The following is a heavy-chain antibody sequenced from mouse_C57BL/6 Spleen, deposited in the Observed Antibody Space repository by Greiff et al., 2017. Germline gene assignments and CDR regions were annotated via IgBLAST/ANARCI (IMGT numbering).Heavy chain of an antibody. CDR1: GYTFTDYN. CDR3: ARGGELGDWYFDV. D-gene: IGHD4-1*01. V-gene: IGHV1-22*01. CDR2: INPNNGGT. Sequence: EVKLQQSGPELVKPGASVKMSCKASGYTFTDYNMHWVKQSHGKSLEWIGYINPNNGGTSYNQKFKGKATLTVNKSSSTAYMELRSLTSEDSAVYYCARGGELGDWYFDVWGTGTTVTVSS. J-gene: IGHJ1*03.